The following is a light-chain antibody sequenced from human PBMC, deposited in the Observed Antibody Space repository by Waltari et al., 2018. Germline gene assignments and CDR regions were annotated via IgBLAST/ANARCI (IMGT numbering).Light chain of an antibody. CDR1: SSDVGFYDF. J-gene: IGLJ3*02. CDR2: KVN. CDR3: SSYTRSSYWV. V-gene: IGLV2-14*01. Sequence: QSALTQPASVSGSPGQSITISCTGTSSDVGFYDFVSWFQQHPGKAPKVMISKVNNRPSGVSNRFAGSQSGNTASLTISGLQAEDEADYYCSSYTRSSYWVFGGGTQLTVL.